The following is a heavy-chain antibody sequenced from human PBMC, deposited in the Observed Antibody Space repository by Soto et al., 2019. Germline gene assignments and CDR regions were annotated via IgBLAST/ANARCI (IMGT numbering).Heavy chain of an antibody. D-gene: IGHD2-21*02. CDR2: ISGNKGAT. Sequence: VEVSCEASGYTSANYGISWVRRAPGRGREGVGWISGNKGATNYAPKVQGRITMTLDTSTDVAYVARKGQREDCSAVCLCVRDLKYFRVTGNWFDSWGKGHLVPV. J-gene: IGHJ5*01. CDR1: GYTSANYG. V-gene: IGHV1-18*04. CDR3: VRDLKYFRVTGNWFDS.